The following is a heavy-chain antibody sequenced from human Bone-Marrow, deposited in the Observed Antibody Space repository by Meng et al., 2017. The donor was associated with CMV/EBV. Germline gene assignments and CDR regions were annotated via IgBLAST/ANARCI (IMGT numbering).Heavy chain of an antibody. J-gene: IGHJ3*02. D-gene: IGHD6-6*01. V-gene: IGHV5-51*01. CDR1: GYSFTSYW. CDR2: IYPGDSDT. Sequence: GESLKISGKGSGYSFTSYWIGWVRQMPGKGLEWMGIIYPGDSDTRYSPSFQGQVTISADKSISTAYLQWSSLKASDTARYYCARLSWCSSSSRAFDIWGQGTMVTVSS. CDR3: ARLSWCSSSSRAFDI.